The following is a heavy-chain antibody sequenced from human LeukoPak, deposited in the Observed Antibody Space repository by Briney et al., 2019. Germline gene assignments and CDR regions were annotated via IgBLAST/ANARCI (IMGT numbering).Heavy chain of an antibody. J-gene: IGHJ4*02. CDR1: GFTFSSYA. Sequence: GGSLRLSCVASGFTFSSYAMSWVRQAPGKGLEWVSGISSSAGSTSYAESVKGRFTISRDNSKNTVYLQMNSLRGEDTAVYYFAKDISYYSDTSGYYWGPYFDYWGQGTLVTVSS. CDR2: ISSSAGST. D-gene: IGHD3-22*01. CDR3: AKDISYYSDTSGYYWGPYFDY. V-gene: IGHV3-23*01.